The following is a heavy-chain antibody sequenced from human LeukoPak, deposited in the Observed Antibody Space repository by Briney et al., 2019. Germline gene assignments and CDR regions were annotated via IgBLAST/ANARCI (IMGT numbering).Heavy chain of an antibody. Sequence: PSETLSLTCTVSGYSISSGYYWGWIRQPPGKGLEWIGNIFCSGSTYYSPSLKSRVTISLDTSRNQFSLKLNSVTAADTAVYYCAKSNGYGLVDIWGQGTMVTVSS. CDR3: AKSNGYGLVDI. CDR2: IFCSGST. CDR1: GYSISSGYY. V-gene: IGHV4-38-2*02. J-gene: IGHJ3*02. D-gene: IGHD3-10*01.